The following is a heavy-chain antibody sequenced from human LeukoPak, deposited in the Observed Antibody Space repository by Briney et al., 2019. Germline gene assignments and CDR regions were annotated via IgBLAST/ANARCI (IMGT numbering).Heavy chain of an antibody. D-gene: IGHD2-2*01. J-gene: IGHJ4*02. Sequence: WASVKVSCKAAGYTFTGYYMHWVRQAPGQGLEWMGWINPNSGCTNYAEKFQGRVTMTRDTSISTAYMELSRLRSDDTAVYSCARALTNFACSSTSCYADYWGQGTMVTVYS. CDR1: GYTFTGYY. CDR2: INPNSGCT. V-gene: IGHV1-2*02. CDR3: ARALTNFACSSTSCYADY.